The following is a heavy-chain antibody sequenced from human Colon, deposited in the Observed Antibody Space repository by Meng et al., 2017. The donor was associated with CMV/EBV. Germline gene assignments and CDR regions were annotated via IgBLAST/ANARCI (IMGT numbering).Heavy chain of an antibody. CDR3: ARDPLGVGWFDP. D-gene: IGHD3-3*01. V-gene: IGHV3-23*01. CDR1: GFTFSSYG. J-gene: IGHJ5*02. CDR2: ISGNGGST. Sequence: GESLKISCAASGFTFSSYGMSWVRQAPGKGLEWVSVISGNGGSTYYGDSVKGRFTISRNNSNNTLYLQMRSLRAEDTAVYYCARDPLGVGWFDPWGRGTLVTVSS.